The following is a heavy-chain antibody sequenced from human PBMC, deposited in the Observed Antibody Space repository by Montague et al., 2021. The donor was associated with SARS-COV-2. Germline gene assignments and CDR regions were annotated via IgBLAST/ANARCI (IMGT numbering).Heavy chain of an antibody. Sequence: SETRSLTCTVSGGSISSSTSYWGWIRQPPGKGLEWIGSIFYSGSTYYNPSLKSRVTMSVDKSNNLFSLELSSVTAVDTAVYYCAKSADHNYFLDSWGQGTPVTVSS. V-gene: IGHV4-39*07. CDR2: IFYSGST. J-gene: IGHJ4*02. D-gene: IGHD5-24*01. CDR1: GGSISSSTSY. CDR3: AKSADHNYFLDS.